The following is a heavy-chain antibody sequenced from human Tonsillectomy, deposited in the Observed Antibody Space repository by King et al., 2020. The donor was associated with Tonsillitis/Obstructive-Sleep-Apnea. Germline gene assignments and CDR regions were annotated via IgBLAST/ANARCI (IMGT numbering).Heavy chain of an antibody. Sequence: QLVQSGAEEKKPGASVKVSCKASGYTFTSYAMHWVRQAPGQRLEWMGWINAGNGNTKYSQKFQGRVTITRDTSASTAYMELSSLRSEDTAVYYCARDRGIVVVPAAIGIWGQGTLVTVSS. J-gene: IGHJ4*02. V-gene: IGHV1-3*05. CDR2: INAGNGNT. D-gene: IGHD2-2*01. CDR1: GYTFTSYA. CDR3: ARDRGIVVVPAAIGI.